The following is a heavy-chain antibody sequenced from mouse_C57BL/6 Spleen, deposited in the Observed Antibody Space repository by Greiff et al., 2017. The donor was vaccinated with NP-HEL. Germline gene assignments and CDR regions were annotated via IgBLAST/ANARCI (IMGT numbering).Heavy chain of an antibody. J-gene: IGHJ4*01. V-gene: IGHV1-47*01. CDR2: FHPYNDDT. Sequence: VKLQESGAELVKPGASVKMSCKASGYTFTTYPIEWMKQNHGKSLEWIGNFHPYNDDTKYNEKFKGKATLTVEKSSSTVYLELSRLTSDDSAVYYCARNYYGSGGRYYAMDYWGQGTSVTVSS. CDR3: ARNYYGSGGRYYAMDY. CDR1: GYTFTTYP. D-gene: IGHD1-1*01.